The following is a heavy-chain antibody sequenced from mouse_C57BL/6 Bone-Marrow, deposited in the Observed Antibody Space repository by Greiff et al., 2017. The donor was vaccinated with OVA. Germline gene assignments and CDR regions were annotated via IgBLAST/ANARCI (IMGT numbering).Heavy chain of an antibody. CDR1: GYTFTSYW. V-gene: IGHV1-64*01. J-gene: IGHJ4*01. CDR3: ARGGAQATSLMDY. CDR2: IHPNSGST. D-gene: IGHD3-2*02. Sequence: QVQLQQPGAELVKPGASVKLSCKASGYTFTSYWMHWVKQRPGQGLEWIGMIHPNSGSTNYNEKFKSKATLTVDKSSSTAYMQLSSLTSEDSAVYYCARGGAQATSLMDYWGQGTSVTVSS.